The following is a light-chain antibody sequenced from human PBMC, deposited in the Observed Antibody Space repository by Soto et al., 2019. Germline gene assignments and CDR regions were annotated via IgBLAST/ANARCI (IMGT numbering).Light chain of an antibody. V-gene: IGKV3-20*01. Sequence: EIVLTQSPGPLSLSPGERATLSCRASQSVSSSYLAWYQQKPGQAPRLLIYGASSLATGIPDRFSGSGSGTDFTLTISRLEPEDFAVYYCQQYGSSPWTFGQGTKVEIK. J-gene: IGKJ1*01. CDR1: QSVSSSY. CDR2: GAS. CDR3: QQYGSSPWT.